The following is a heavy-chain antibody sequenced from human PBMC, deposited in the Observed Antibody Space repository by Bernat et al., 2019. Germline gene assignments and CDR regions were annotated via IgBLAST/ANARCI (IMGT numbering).Heavy chain of an antibody. Sequence: EVQLVESGGGLVKPGGSLRLSCAASGFTFSGYSMNWVRQAPGKGLEWVSCISSTSSYTNYVDSVKGRFTISRDNAKSSLYLQMNSLRAEDTAVYYCVRDHGGSYLFDYWGQGTLVTVSS. CDR1: GFTFSGYS. J-gene: IGHJ4*02. CDR3: VRDHGGSYLFDY. V-gene: IGHV3-21*01. CDR2: ISSTSSYT. D-gene: IGHD1-26*01.